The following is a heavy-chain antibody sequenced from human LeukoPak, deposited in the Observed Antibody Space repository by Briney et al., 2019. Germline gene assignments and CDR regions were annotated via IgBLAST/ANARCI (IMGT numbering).Heavy chain of an antibody. J-gene: IGHJ4*02. V-gene: IGHV3-30-3*01. D-gene: IGHD5-18*01. CDR2: ISYDGSNK. CDR1: GFTFSSYA. CDR3: AREGGGYSYGLDY. Sequence: PGGSLRLSCAASGFTFSSYAMHWVRQAPGKGLEWVAVISYDGSNKYYADSVKGRFTISRDNSKNTLYLQMNSLRAEDTAVYYCAREGGGYSYGLDYWGQGTLVTVSS.